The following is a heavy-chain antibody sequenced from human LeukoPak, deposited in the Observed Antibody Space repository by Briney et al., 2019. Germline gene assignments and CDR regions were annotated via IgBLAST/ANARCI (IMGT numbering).Heavy chain of an antibody. J-gene: IGHJ3*02. CDR2: FDPEDGET. D-gene: IGHD2-21*02. V-gene: IGHV1-24*01. CDR1: GYTLTELS. Sequence: ASVKVSCKVSGYTLTELSMHWVRQAPGKGLEWMGGFDPEDGETIYAQKFQGRVTMTEDTSTDTAYMELSSLRSEDTAVYYCARDRGVVTAPDDAFDIWGQGTMVTVSS. CDR3: ARDRGVVTAPDDAFDI.